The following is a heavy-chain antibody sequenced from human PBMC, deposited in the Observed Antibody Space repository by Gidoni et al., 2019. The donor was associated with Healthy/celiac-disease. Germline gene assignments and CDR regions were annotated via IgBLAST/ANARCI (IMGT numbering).Heavy chain of an antibody. CDR1: GGPFSGYY. Sequence: QVQLQQWGAGLLKPSETLSLTCAVYGGPFSGYYWSWIRQPPGKGLEWIGEINHSGSTNYNPSLKSRVTISVDTSKNQFSLKLSSVTAADTAVYYCARRSLPRWYYYGMDVWGQGTTVTVSS. J-gene: IGHJ6*02. CDR2: INHSGST. CDR3: ARRSLPRWYYYGMDV. V-gene: IGHV4-34*01.